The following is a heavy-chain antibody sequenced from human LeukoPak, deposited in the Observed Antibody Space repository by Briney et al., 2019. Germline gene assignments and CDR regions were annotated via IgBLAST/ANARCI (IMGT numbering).Heavy chain of an antibody. D-gene: IGHD1-26*01. V-gene: IGHV3-74*01. Sequence: GGSLRLSCAVSGFAFSGYWMHWVRQPPGKGLEWVSRINPDGGITNYADSAKGRFTTSRDNAENTVHLQMNSLRGDDTAVYYCVRGAVGTGVWFDPWGQGTLVTVSS. CDR1: GFAFSGYW. CDR3: VRGAVGTGVWFDP. CDR2: INPDGGIT. J-gene: IGHJ5*02.